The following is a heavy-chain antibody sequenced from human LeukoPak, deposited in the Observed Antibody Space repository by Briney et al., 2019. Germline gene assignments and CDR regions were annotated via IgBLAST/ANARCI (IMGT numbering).Heavy chain of an antibody. Sequence: GGSLRLSCAASGFSFSSYRVNWVRQAPGKGLEWVSYISSSSSTIYYADSVKGRFTISRDNAKNSLYLQMNSLRAEDTAVYYCARSSRDPRGYAPWELMPPFDYWGQGTLVTVSS. CDR2: ISSSSSTI. D-gene: IGHD1-26*01. V-gene: IGHV3-48*01. CDR1: GFSFSSYR. J-gene: IGHJ4*02. CDR3: ARSSRDPRGYAPWELMPPFDY.